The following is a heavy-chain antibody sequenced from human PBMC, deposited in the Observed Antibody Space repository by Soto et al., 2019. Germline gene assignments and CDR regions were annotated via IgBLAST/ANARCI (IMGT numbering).Heavy chain of an antibody. CDR3: TTGGGTSLWFDP. CDR1: GLSFSSSW. J-gene: IGHJ5*02. D-gene: IGHD1-7*01. V-gene: IGHV3-7*01. Sequence: PGGSLRLSCAASGLSFSSSWMSWVRQAPGKGLEWVANIKGDGSEKYYVDSVKGRFTISRDNAKNSLYLQMNSLRAEDTAVYYCTTGGGTSLWFDPWGQGTLVTVSS. CDR2: IKGDGSEK.